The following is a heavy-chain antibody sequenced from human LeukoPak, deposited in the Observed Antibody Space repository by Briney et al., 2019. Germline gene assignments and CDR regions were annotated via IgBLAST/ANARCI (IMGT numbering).Heavy chain of an antibody. CDR2: IYSSGST. Sequence: PSETLSLTCTVSGGSINTYYWSWIRQPPGKGLEWIGYIYSSGSTNYNPSLKSRVTISVDTSKNQFSLRLRSVTAADTAVYFCARGLVGATSDLIYWGQGTLVTVSS. D-gene: IGHD1-26*01. CDR3: ARGLVGATSDLIY. CDR1: GGSINTYY. J-gene: IGHJ4*02. V-gene: IGHV4-59*01.